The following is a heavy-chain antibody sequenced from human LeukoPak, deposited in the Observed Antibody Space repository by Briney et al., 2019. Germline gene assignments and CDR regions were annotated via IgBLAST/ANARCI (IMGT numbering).Heavy chain of an antibody. Sequence: PGGSLRPSCAASGFTFSNYVMNWVRQAPRKGLEWVSAISGSGGNTYYADSVKGRFTISRDNSKNTLFLQMNGLRAEDTAVYYCAREARQGYWGQGTLVTVSS. CDR2: ISGSGGNT. CDR3: AREARQGY. CDR1: GFTFSNYV. V-gene: IGHV3-23*01. J-gene: IGHJ4*02.